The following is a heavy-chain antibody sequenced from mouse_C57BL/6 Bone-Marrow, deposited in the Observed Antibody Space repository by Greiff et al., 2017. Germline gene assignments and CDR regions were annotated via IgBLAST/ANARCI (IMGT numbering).Heavy chain of an antibody. CDR3: ASAWGWFAY. V-gene: IGHV1-50*01. Sequence: QVQLQQPGAELVKPGASVKLSCKASGYTFTSYWMQWVKQRPGQGLEWIGEIDPSDSYTNYNQKFKGKATVTVDTSSSTAYMQLSSLTSEDSAVYYCASAWGWFAYWGQGTRVTVSA. CDR1: GYTFTSYW. J-gene: IGHJ3*01. CDR2: IDPSDSYT.